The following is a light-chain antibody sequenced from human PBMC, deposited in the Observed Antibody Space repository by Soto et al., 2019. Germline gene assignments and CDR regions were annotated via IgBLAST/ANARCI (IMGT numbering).Light chain of an antibody. CDR1: SSVVGGYNY. CDR3: SSYTSSSAWV. J-gene: IGLJ3*02. V-gene: IGLV2-14*01. Sequence: QSVLTQPASVSGSPGQSITISCTGTSSVVGGYNYVSWYQQHPGKAPKLMIYDVSNRPSGVSNRFSGSKSDNTASLTISGLQAEDGADYYCSSYTSSSAWVFGGGTKVTVL. CDR2: DVS.